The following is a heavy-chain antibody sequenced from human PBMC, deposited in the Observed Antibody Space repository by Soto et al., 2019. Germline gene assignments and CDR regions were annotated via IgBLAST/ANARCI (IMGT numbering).Heavy chain of an antibody. D-gene: IGHD3-9*01. CDR3: TTEPGGYYDILTGDPPFDY. V-gene: IGHV3-15*07. CDR2: IKSKTDGGTT. J-gene: IGHJ4*02. CDR1: GFTFSNAW. Sequence: EAQLVESGGGLVKPGGSLRLSCAASGFTFSNAWMNWVRQAPGKGLEWVGRIKSKTDGGTTDYAAPVKGRFTISRDDSKNTLYLQMNSLKTEDTAVYYCTTEPGGYYDILTGDPPFDYWGQGTLVTVSS.